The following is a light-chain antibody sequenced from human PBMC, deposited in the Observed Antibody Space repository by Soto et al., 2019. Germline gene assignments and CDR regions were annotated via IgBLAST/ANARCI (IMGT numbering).Light chain of an antibody. CDR1: QSVSSN. CDR3: QQYNNWPPEKLT. J-gene: IGKJ4*01. V-gene: IGKV3-15*01. Sequence: EIVMTQSPATLSVSPGERATLSCRASQSVSSNLAWYQQKPGQAPRLLIYGASTRATGIPARFSGSGSGTEFTLTNSSLQSEDFAVYYCQQYNNWPPEKLTFGGGTKVEIK. CDR2: GAS.